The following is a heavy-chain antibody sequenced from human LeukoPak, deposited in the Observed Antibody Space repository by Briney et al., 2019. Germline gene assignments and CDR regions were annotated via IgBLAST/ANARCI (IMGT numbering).Heavy chain of an antibody. V-gene: IGHV4-59*01. D-gene: IGHD6-19*01. CDR2: IYYSGST. Sequence: SETLSLTCTVSGGSISSYYWSWIRQPPGKGLEWIGYIYYSGSTNYNPSLKSRVTISVDTSKNQFSLELSSVTAADTAVYYCARGASSGWYVYWGQGTLVTVSS. CDR1: GGSISSYY. J-gene: IGHJ4*02. CDR3: ARGASSGWYVY.